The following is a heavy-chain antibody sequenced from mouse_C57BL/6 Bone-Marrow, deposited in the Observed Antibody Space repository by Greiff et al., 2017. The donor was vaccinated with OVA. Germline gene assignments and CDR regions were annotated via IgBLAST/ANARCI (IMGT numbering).Heavy chain of an antibody. CDR1: GFTFSNYW. J-gene: IGHJ3*01. CDR3: TLYDGPREFAY. CDR2: IRLKSDNYAT. V-gene: IGHV6-3*01. D-gene: IGHD2-3*01. Sequence: EVKLEESGGGLVQPGGSMKLSCVASGFTFSNYWMNWVRQSPEKGLEWVAQIRLKSDNYATHYAESVKGRFTISRDDSKSSVYLQMNNLRAEDTGIYYCTLYDGPREFAYWGQGTLVTVSA.